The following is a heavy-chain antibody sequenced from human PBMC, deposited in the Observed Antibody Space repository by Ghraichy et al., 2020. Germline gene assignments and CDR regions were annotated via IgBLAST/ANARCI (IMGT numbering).Heavy chain of an antibody. D-gene: IGHD6-13*01. CDR3: ARYSSNSYDDAFDS. CDR2: INHSGST. V-gene: IGHV4-34*01. Sequence: SETLSLTCAVFGGSFSDYFWSWIRQPPGKGLEWIGEINHSGSTKYNPSLKSRVTISVDTSKNQFFLKLNSVIAADTAVYYCARYSSNSYDDAFDSWGRGTLVTVSS. CDR1: GGSFSDYF. J-gene: IGHJ3*01.